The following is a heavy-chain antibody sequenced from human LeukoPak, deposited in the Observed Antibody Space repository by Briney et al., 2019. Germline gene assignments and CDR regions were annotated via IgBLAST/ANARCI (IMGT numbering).Heavy chain of an antibody. Sequence: RPGGSLRLSCAASGFTLDDYGMSWVSQAPGKGLEWVSGINWNGGSTGYADSVKGRFTISRDNAKNSLYLQMNSLRAEDTALYHCARGQGYSGYDWAGYYYYYMDVWGKGTTVTVSS. CDR2: INWNGGST. D-gene: IGHD5-12*01. V-gene: IGHV3-20*01. J-gene: IGHJ6*03. CDR3: ARGQGYSGYDWAGYYYYYMDV. CDR1: GFTLDDYG.